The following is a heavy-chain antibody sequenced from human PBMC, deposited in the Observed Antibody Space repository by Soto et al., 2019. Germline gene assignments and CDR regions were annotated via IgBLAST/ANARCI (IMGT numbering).Heavy chain of an antibody. CDR1: GYTFNAYY. CDR3: VRVAFNNHYDFDY. D-gene: IGHD3-16*01. J-gene: IGHJ4*02. V-gene: IGHV1-2*07. CDR2: INPNSDVT. Sequence: QVQLVQSGAQVKKPGASVKVSCKASGYTFNAYYIHWVRQAPGQGLEWMGWINPNSDVTSYEHILEDKVTMTSDMAITTAYLDLTKVRSDDTAVYYCVRVAFNNHYDFDYRGEGTQNTVAS.